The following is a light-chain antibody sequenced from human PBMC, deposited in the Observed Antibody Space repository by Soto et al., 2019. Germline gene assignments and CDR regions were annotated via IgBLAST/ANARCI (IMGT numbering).Light chain of an antibody. J-gene: IGLJ2*01. Sequence: QSALTPPASVSGSPGQSITISCTGTSSDVGGYNYVSWYQQHPGKDPKLMIYEVSNRPSGVSNRFSGSKSGNTASLTISGLQAEDEADYYCSSYTSSSTLVFGGGTKLTVL. CDR2: EVS. CDR3: SSYTSSSTLV. CDR1: SSDVGGYNY. V-gene: IGLV2-14*01.